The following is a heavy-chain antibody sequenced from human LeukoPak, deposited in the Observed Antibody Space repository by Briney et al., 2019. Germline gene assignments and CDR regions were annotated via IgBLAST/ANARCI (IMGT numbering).Heavy chain of an antibody. V-gene: IGHV4-39*07. Sequence: KTSDTLSLTCTVSGGSISSSSYYWGWIRQPPGKGLEWIGSIYYSGSTYYNPSLKSRVTISVDTSKNQFSLKLSSVTAADTAVYYCARDSAHSSSPRGVDYWGQGTLVTVSS. CDR2: IYYSGST. CDR3: ARDSAHSSSPRGVDY. J-gene: IGHJ4*02. D-gene: IGHD6-6*01. CDR1: GGSISSSSYY.